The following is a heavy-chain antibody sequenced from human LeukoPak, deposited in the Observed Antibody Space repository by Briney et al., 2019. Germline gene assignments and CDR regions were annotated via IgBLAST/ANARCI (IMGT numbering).Heavy chain of an antibody. D-gene: IGHD3-3*01. V-gene: IGHV4-30-4*08. CDR1: GGSISSGDYY. CDR2: IYYSGST. CDR3: ARVDFWSGYSYYFDY. J-gene: IGHJ4*02. Sequence: PSETLSLTCTVSGGSISSGDYYWSWIRQPPGKGLEWIGYIYYSGSTYYNPSFKSRVTISVDTSKNQFSLKLGSVTAADTAVYYCARVDFWSGYSYYFDYWGQGTLVTVSS.